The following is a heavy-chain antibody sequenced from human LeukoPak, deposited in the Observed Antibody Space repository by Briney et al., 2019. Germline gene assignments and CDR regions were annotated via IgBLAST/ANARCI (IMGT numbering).Heavy chain of an antibody. J-gene: IGHJ4*02. CDR2: IYSDNT. CDR3: AKDERRSTILKDKPTSLDY. CDR1: GFTVSSNS. Sequence: GGSLRLSCTVSGFTVSSNSMGWVRQAPGKGLEWVSFIYSDNTHYSDSVKGRFTISRDNSKNTLYLQMNSLRAEDTAVYYCAKDERRSTILKDKPTSLDYWGQGTLVTVSS. D-gene: IGHD3-9*01. V-gene: IGHV3-66*03.